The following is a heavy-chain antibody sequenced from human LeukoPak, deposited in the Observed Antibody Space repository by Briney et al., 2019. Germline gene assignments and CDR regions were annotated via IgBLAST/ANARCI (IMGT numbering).Heavy chain of an antibody. J-gene: IGHJ4*02. CDR1: GFTFSSYG. CDR2: IWYDGSNK. CDR3: ARGGDSSGWFYYFDY. Sequence: PGGSLRLSCAASGFTFSSYGMHWVRQAPGKGLEWVAVIWYDGSNKYYADSVKGRFTISRDNSKNTLYLQMKSLRAEDTAVYYCARGGDSSGWFYYFDYWGQGTLVTVSS. V-gene: IGHV3-33*01. D-gene: IGHD6-19*01.